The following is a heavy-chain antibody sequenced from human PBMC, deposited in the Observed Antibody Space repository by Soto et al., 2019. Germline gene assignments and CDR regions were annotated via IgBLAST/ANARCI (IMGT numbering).Heavy chain of an antibody. V-gene: IGHV4-59*08. CDR3: ARYTREAHYYYYYYMDV. CDR1: GGSISNYY. J-gene: IGHJ6*03. CDR2: IYYSGST. Sequence: QVQLQESGPGLVKPSETLSLTCTVSGGSISNYYWSWIRQPPGKGLEWIGYIYYSGSTNYNPSLKSRVTTSVDTSKNQFSLKLSSVTAADTAVYYCARYTREAHYYYYYYMDVWGKGTTVTVSS.